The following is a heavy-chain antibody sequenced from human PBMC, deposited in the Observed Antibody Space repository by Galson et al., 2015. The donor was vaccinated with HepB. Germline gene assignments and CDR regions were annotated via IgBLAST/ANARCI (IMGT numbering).Heavy chain of an antibody. CDR1: GFTFSSYA. CDR2: ISGSGGST. J-gene: IGHJ4*02. CDR3: AKGARLIVVVTAMNY. V-gene: IGHV3-23*01. Sequence: SLRLSCAASGFTFSSYAMSWVRQAPGKGLEWVSAISGSGGSTYYADSVKGRFTISRDNSKNTLHLQMNSLRAEDTAVYYCAKGARLIVVVTAMNYWGQGTLVTVSS. D-gene: IGHD2-21*02.